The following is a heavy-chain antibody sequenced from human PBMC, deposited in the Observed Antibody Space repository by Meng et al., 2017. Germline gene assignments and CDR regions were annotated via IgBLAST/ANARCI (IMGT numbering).Heavy chain of an antibody. Sequence: LPLLGSGPGLVKPWETLSLPCTVSGSSISSSSYYWGGIRQPPGKGLEWIGSIYYSGSTYYNPSLKSRVTISVDTSKNQFSLKLSSVTAADTAVYYCASLRIAVAGINWFDPWGQGTLVTVSS. V-gene: IGHV4-39*07. CDR1: GSSISSSSYY. J-gene: IGHJ5*02. CDR2: IYYSGST. D-gene: IGHD6-19*01. CDR3: ASLRIAVAGINWFDP.